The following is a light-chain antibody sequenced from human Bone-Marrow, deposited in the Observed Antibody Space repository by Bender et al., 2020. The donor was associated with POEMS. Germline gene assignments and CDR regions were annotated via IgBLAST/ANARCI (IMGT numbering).Light chain of an antibody. Sequence: SYELTQPPSLSVSPGQTATITCSGDALPKQFAHWYQQRPGRAPSLIIYKDTERASGIPERFSGSSSGTTVTLTISGVQAEDEADYYCQSADISGASPFYGFGTGTTVTVL. J-gene: IGLJ1*01. CDR2: KDT. CDR3: QSADISGASPFYG. CDR1: ALPKQF. V-gene: IGLV3-25*03.